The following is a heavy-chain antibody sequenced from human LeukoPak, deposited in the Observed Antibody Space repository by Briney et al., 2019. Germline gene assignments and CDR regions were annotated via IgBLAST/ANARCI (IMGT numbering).Heavy chain of an antibody. D-gene: IGHD4-17*01. J-gene: IGHJ4*02. CDR2: IIPILGIA. CDR1: GGTFRRYA. CDR3: ARDLTTVPAF. V-gene: IGHV1-69*04. Sequence: ASVRVSCKASGGTFRRYAISWVRQAPGQGLEWMGRIIPILGIANYAQKFQGRVTITADKSTSTAYMELSSLRSEDTAVYYCARDLTTVPAFWGQGTLVTVSS.